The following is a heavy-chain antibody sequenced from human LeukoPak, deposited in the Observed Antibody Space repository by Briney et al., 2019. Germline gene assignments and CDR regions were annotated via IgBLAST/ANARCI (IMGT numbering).Heavy chain of an antibody. V-gene: IGHV3-23*01. CDR1: GFTFSSYA. Sequence: GGSLRLSCAASGFTFSSYAMSWVRQAPGKGLEWVSAISGSGGSTYYADSVKGRFTISRDNSKNTLYLQMNSPRAEDTAVYYCATPPDSSSWYSPFDYWGQGTLVTVSS. D-gene: IGHD6-13*01. J-gene: IGHJ4*02. CDR2: ISGSGGST. CDR3: ATPPDSSSWYSPFDY.